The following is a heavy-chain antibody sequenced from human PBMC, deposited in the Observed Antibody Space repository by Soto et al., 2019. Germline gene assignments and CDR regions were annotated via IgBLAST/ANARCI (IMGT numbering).Heavy chain of an antibody. V-gene: IGHV3-7*01. CDR2: INEGGGEK. CDR1: GFSFSRNW. J-gene: IGHJ1*01. CDR3: VRELVVGPAEYFQH. D-gene: IGHD2-2*01. Sequence: GGSLRLSCAASGFSFSRNWMSWVRQTPEKGLEWVANINEGGGEKYYVDSVRGRFTTSRDNANNILYLQMNSLRAQDTALYYCVRELVVGPAEYFQHWGQGALVTVSS.